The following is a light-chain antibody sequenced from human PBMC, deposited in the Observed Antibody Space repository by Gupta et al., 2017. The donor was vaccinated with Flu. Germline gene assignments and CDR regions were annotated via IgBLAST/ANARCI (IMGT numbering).Light chain of an antibody. CDR2: EDD. CDR1: SGSIGINY. V-gene: IGLV6-57*01. Sequence: NFMLTQPHSVSGSPGQTVTISCTRSSGSIGINYVQWYQQRPGTSPKNVIYEDDQRPSGVPDRFSGSIDRSSNSASLTISGLKTEDEADYYCQSYEVFGGGTKLTVL. CDR3: QSYEV. J-gene: IGLJ2*01.